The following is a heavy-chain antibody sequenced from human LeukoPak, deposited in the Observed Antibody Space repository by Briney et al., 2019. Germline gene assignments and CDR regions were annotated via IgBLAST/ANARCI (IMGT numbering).Heavy chain of an antibody. V-gene: IGHV4-4*07. CDR1: GGSISSYY. CDR3: ARGHANYYDSSGQGNWFDP. D-gene: IGHD3-22*01. Sequence: SETLSLTCTVSGGSISSYYWSWIRQPAGKGLEWIGRIYTSGSTNYNPSLKSRVTMSVDTSKNQFSLKLSSVTAAGTAVYYCARGHANYYDSSGQGNWFDPWGQGTLVTVSS. CDR2: IYTSGST. J-gene: IGHJ5*02.